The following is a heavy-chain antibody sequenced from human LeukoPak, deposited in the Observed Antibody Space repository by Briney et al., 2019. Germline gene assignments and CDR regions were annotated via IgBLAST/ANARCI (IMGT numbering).Heavy chain of an antibody. D-gene: IGHD3-10*01. CDR3: ARVTHYFASGSLAIYYFDY. Sequence: GGSLRLSCAASGFTFSKYWMLWVRQAPGKGLESVSRINTDGTVTTYADSVKGRFTISRDNAKNTLYMQMNSLRAEDTAVYYCARVTHYFASGSLAIYYFDYWGQGTLVTVSS. V-gene: IGHV3-74*01. CDR1: GFTFSKYW. CDR2: INTDGTVT. J-gene: IGHJ4*02.